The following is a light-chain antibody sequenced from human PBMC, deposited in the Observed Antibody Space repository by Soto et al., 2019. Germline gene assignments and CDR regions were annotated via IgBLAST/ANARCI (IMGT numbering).Light chain of an antibody. V-gene: IGLV2-14*01. J-gene: IGLJ3*02. CDR1: TSDVGAYNY. CDR3: SSYTSSSTVV. CDR2: DVS. Sequence: QSALTQPASVSGFPGQSITISCTGTTSDVGAYNYVSWYQQHPGKAPKLMIYDVSNRPSGVSNRFSGSKSGNTASLTISGLQAEDEADYYCSSYTSSSTVVFGGGTKVTVL.